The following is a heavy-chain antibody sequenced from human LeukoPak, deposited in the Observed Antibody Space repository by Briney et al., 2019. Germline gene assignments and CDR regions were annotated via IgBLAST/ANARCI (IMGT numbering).Heavy chain of an antibody. V-gene: IGHV4-31*03. D-gene: IGHD4-17*01. CDR3: ARDPMTTVTTNAFDI. CDR2: IYYSGST. J-gene: IGHJ3*02. Sequence: SQTLSLTCTVSGGSISSGGYYWSWIRQHPGKGLEWIGYIYYSGSTYYNPSLKSRVTISVDTSKNQFSLKLSSVTAADTAMYYCARDPMTTVTTNAFDIWGQGTMVTVSS. CDR1: GGSISSGGYY.